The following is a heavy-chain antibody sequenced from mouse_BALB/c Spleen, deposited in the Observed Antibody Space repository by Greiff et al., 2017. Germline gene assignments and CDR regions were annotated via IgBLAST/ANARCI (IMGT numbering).Heavy chain of an antibody. CDR2: IYPYNGGT. J-gene: IGHJ1*01. Sequence: VQLQQSGPELVKPGASVKISCKASGYTFTDYNMHWVKQSHGKSLEWIGYIYPYNGGTGYNQKFKSKATLTVDNSSSTAYMELRSLTSEDSAVYYCARRGTGTSGWYFDVWGAGTTVTVSS. CDR1: GYTFTDYN. CDR3: ARRGTGTSGWYFDV. D-gene: IGHD4-1*01. V-gene: IGHV1S29*02.